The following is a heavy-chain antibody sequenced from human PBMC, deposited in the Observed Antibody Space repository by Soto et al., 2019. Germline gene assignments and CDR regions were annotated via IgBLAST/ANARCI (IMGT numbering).Heavy chain of an antibody. CDR3: AREGYCSGGSCYPGYCSGLAV. CDR1: YVSSGNRGCY. J-gene: IGHJ6*04. V-gene: IGHV4-31*03. D-gene: IGHD2-15*01. Sequence: SVAYVSSGNRGCYWIWIRQHPGKGVEWIGYIYYSCSTYYNPSPKSRVTISVDTSKNQFSLKLSSVTAADTAVYYCAREGYCSGGSCYPGYCSGLAVRGKRTTVTVSS. CDR2: IYYSCST.